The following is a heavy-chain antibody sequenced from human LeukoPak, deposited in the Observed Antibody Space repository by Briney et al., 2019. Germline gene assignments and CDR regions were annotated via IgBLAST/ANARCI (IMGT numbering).Heavy chain of an antibody. CDR2: IIPIFGTA. CDR3: ARMYYYDSSGYYRIYYFDY. CDR1: GGTFSSYA. D-gene: IGHD3-22*01. Sequence: SVKVSCKASGGTFSSYAISWVRQAPGQGLEWMGGIIPIFGTANYAQKLQGRVTMTTDTSTSTAYMELRSLRSDDTAVYYCARMYYYDSSGYYRIYYFDYWGQGTLVTVSS. J-gene: IGHJ4*02. V-gene: IGHV1-69*05.